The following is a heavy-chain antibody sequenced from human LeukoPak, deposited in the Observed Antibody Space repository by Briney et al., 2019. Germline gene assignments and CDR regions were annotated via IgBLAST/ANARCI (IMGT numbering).Heavy chain of an antibody. D-gene: IGHD3-3*01. CDR1: GFTFSNYW. CDR3: ARPMGGFYDFWSGTLRMDV. CDR2: ISTDGSST. V-gene: IGHV3-74*01. J-gene: IGHJ6*04. Sequence: GGSLRLSCAASGFTFSNYWMHWVRQAPGEGLVWVSRISTDGSSTTYADSVKGRFTISRDNAKNSLYLQMNSLRAEDTAVYYCARPMGGFYDFWSGTLRMDVWGKGTTVTVSS.